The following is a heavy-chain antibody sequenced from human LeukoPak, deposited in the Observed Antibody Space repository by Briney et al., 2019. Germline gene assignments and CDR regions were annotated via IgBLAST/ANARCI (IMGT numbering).Heavy chain of an antibody. J-gene: IGHJ4*02. V-gene: IGHV1-2*02. CDR3: AKSHSRVVVAATPFGY. Sequence: ASVKVSCKASGYTFTGYYMHWVRQAPGQGLEWMGWINPNSGGTNYAQKFQGRVTMTRDTSISTAYMELSRLRSDDTAVYYCAKSHSRVVVAATPFGYRGQGTLVTVSS. D-gene: IGHD2-15*01. CDR1: GYTFTGYY. CDR2: INPNSGGT.